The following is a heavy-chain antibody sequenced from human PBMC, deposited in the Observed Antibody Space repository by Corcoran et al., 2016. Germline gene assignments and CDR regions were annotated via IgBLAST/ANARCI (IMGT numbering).Heavy chain of an antibody. CDR2: INGDGSRT. CDR3: AREVIGDRYFDY. Sequence: EVQLVESGGDLVQPGGSLRLSCAASGFTFRSYWMHWVRQAPGKGLVYVAHINGDGSRTNNADSVKGRFTISRDNAKNTLYLQMNSLRVEDTSVYYCAREVIGDRYFDYWGQGTLVTGSS. D-gene: IGHD2-21*01. J-gene: IGHJ4*02. CDR1: GFTFRSYW. V-gene: IGHV3-74*01.